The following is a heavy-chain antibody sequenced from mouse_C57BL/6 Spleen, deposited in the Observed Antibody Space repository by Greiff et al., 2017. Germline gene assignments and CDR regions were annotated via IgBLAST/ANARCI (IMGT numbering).Heavy chain of an antibody. V-gene: IGHV1-64*01. CDR3: AGSSPYFDY. J-gene: IGHJ2*01. D-gene: IGHD1-1*01. CDR1: GYTFTSSW. Sequence: QVQLKQPGAELVKPGASVKLSCKASGYTFTSSWMHWVKQRPGPGLEWIGMIHPNSGSTNYNEKFKSKATLTVDKSSSTAYMQLSSLTSEDSAVYDCAGSSPYFDYWGQGTTLTVSS. CDR2: IHPNSGST.